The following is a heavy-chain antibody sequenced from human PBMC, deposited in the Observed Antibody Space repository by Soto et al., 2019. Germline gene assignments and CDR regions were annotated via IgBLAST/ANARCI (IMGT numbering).Heavy chain of an antibody. CDR3: ARPPGTSSVVLYSGSYFWFDP. CDR1: GGSISSSSYY. J-gene: IGHJ5*02. Sequence: PSETLSLTCTVSGGSISSSSYYWGWIRQPPGKGLEWIGSIYYSGSTYYNPSLKSRVTISVDTSKNQFSLKLSSVTAADTAVYYCARPPGTSSVVLYSGSYFWFDPWGQGTLVTVSS. CDR2: IYYSGST. V-gene: IGHV4-39*01. D-gene: IGHD1-26*01.